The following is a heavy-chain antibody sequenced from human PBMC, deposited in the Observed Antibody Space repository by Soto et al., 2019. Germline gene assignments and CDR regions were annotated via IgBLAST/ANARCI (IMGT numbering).Heavy chain of an antibody. D-gene: IGHD6-13*01. CDR1: GFTFSSYA. J-gene: IGHJ4*02. V-gene: IGHV3-23*01. Sequence: EVQLLESGGGLVQPGGSLRLSCAASGFTFSSYAMSWVRQAPGKGLEWVSAISGSGGSTYYADSVKGRFTISRDNSKNPLYRQMNSLRAEDTAVYYCAKDGSGQQLAPFDYWGQGTLVTVSS. CDR3: AKDGSGQQLAPFDY. CDR2: ISGSGGST.